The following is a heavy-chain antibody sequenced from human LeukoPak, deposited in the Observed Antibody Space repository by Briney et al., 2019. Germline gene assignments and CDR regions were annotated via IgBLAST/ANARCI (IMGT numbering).Heavy chain of an antibody. CDR1: GFTFSSYA. CDR2: ISGTGTST. CDR3: AKFLEDAALIHDW. V-gene: IGHV3-23*01. Sequence: PGGSLRLSCAASGFTFSSYAMSWVRQAPGKGLQWVSAISGTGTSTYYADSVKGRFTISRDNSNNTLFLRMNSLRADDTAIYYCAKFLEDAALIHDWWGQGTLVAVSS. J-gene: IGHJ4*02. D-gene: IGHD3-3*01.